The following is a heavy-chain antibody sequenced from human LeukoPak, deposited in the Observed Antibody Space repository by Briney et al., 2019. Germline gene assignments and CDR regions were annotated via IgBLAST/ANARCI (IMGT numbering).Heavy chain of an antibody. CDR1: GGSISSGGYY. J-gene: IGHJ3*02. Sequence: SETLSLTCTVSGGSISSGGYYWSWIRQPPGKGLEWIGYTYHSGSTYYNPSLKSRVTISVDRSNNQFSLKLSSVTAADTAVYYCARGVDIVATISNFGDAFDIWGQGTMVTVSS. V-gene: IGHV4-30-2*01. CDR2: TYHSGST. CDR3: ARGVDIVATISNFGDAFDI. D-gene: IGHD5-12*01.